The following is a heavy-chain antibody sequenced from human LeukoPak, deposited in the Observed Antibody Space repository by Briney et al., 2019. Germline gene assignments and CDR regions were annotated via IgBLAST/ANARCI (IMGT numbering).Heavy chain of an antibody. V-gene: IGHV3-53*01. D-gene: IGHD4-23*01. CDR2: IYDGGSA. CDR1: GFSVSNSY. Sequence: GGSLRLSCAASGFSVSNSYMSWVRQAPGKGLEWVSVIYDGGSAFYEDSVRGRFTISRDNFENTLYLQMDSLRVEDTAIYFCARGYGGNSGFDHWGQGILVTVSS. J-gene: IGHJ4*02. CDR3: ARGYGGNSGFDH.